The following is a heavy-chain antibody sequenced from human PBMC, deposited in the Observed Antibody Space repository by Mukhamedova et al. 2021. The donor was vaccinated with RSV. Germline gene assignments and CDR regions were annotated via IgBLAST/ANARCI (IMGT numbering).Heavy chain of an antibody. CDR3: ARPYDYWSGNFGAGWFD. J-gene: IGHJ5*02. D-gene: IGHD3-3*01. CDR1: STYA. CDR2: ISHDGATK. V-gene: IGHV3-30-3*01. Sequence: STYAMHWVRQAPGKGLEWVAVISHDGATKYHAESVKGLLIISRDNSENTLYLQMHSLRVEDTAVYYCARPYDYWSGNFGAGWFD.